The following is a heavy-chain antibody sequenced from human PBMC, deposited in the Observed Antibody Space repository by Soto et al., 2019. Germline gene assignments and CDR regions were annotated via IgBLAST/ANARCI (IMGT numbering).Heavy chain of an antibody. D-gene: IGHD6-6*01. CDR3: ARGTDSEYSSSSSFAY. CDR2: IIPIFGTA. Sequence: QVQLVQSGAEVKKPGSSVKVSCKASGGTFSSYAISWVRQAPGQGLEWMGGIIPIFGTATYAQKFQGRVTITADESTSKAYMELSSLRSEDTAVYYCARGTDSEYSSSSSFAYWGQGTLVTVSS. J-gene: IGHJ4*02. CDR1: GGTFSSYA. V-gene: IGHV1-69*01.